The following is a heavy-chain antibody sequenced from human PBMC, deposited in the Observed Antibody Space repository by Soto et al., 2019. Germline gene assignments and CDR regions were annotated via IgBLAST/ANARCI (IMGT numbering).Heavy chain of an antibody. J-gene: IGHJ6*03. CDR3: ARDTTPYYDLWSGYYTSSYYYYMDV. D-gene: IGHD3-3*01. CDR1: GFTFSNYA. V-gene: IGHV3-30-3*01. CDR2: ISYDGSNK. Sequence: GGSLRLSCAASGFTFSNYAIHWVRQAPGKGLEWVAVISYDGSNKYYADSVKGRFPISRDNSKNTLYLQMNSLRAEDTAVYYCARDTTPYYDLWSGYYTSSYYYYMDVWGKGTTVTVSS.